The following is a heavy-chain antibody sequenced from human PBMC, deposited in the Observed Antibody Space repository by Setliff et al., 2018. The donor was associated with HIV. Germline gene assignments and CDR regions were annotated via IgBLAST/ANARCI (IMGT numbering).Heavy chain of an antibody. CDR1: GVSINRTDHY. CDR2: ISSSGTT. V-gene: IGHV4-61*05. CDR3: ARLGRAIDDGGSSLRLDF. D-gene: IGHD2-21*01. J-gene: IGHJ4*02. Sequence: PSETLSLTCSVSGVSINRTDHYWGWIRQSPGKALEWIGYISSSGTTTYNPSLRSRVTISIETSNTRFSLWLRSATAADTATYFCARLGRAIDDGGSSLRLDFWGQGMLVTVSS.